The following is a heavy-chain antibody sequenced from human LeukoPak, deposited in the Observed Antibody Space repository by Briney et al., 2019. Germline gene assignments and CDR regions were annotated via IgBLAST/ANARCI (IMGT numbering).Heavy chain of an antibody. D-gene: IGHD2-2*03. Sequence: SVKVSCKASGGTFSSYAISWVRQAPGQGLEWMGRIIPILGIANYAQKFQGRVTITADKSTSTAYMELSSLRSEDTAVYYCARDVDSVELGDWFDPWGQGTLATVSS. CDR3: ARDVDSVELGDWFDP. CDR1: GGTFSSYA. J-gene: IGHJ5*02. CDR2: IIPILGIA. V-gene: IGHV1-69*04.